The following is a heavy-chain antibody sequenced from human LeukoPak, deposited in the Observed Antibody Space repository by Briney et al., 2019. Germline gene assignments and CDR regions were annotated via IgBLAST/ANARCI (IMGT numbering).Heavy chain of an antibody. V-gene: IGHV3-21*01. J-gene: IGHJ3*02. CDR2: ISSSSSYI. CDR1: GFTFSSYS. Sequence: GGSLRLSCAASGFTFSSYSMTWVRQAPGKGLEWVSSISSSSSYIYYADSVKGRFTISRDNAKNSLYLQMNSLRAEDTAVYYCARDGITMIVPRAFDIWGQGTMVTVSS. CDR3: ARDGITMIVPRAFDI. D-gene: IGHD3-22*01.